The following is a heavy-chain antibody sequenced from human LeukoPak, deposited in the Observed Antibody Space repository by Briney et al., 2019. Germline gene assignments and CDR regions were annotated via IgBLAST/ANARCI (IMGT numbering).Heavy chain of an antibody. Sequence: PGGSLRLSCAASGFTFNTYAMSWVRQAPGKGLEWVSAISGSGSSTYYADSVKGRFTISRDNAKNSLYLQMNSLRDEDTAVYYCARYVDTTMLTWGQGTLVTVSS. CDR2: ISGSGSST. CDR3: ARYVDTTMLT. CDR1: GFTFNTYA. J-gene: IGHJ4*02. V-gene: IGHV3-23*01. D-gene: IGHD5-18*01.